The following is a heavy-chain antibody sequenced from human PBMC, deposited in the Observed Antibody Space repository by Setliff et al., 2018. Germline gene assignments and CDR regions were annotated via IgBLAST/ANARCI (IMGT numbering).Heavy chain of an antibody. CDR1: GYTFTSYY. J-gene: IGHJ4*02. CDR3: ARAKTFTYYNFWSGYLTGFDY. D-gene: IGHD3-3*01. CDR2: IIPILGIA. V-gene: IGHV1-69*10. Sequence: SVKVSCKASGYTFTSYYMHWVRQAPGQGLEWMGGIIPILGIANYAQKFQGRVPITADESTSTAYMELSSLRSEDTAVYYCARAKTFTYYNFWSGYLTGFDYWGQGTLVTVSS.